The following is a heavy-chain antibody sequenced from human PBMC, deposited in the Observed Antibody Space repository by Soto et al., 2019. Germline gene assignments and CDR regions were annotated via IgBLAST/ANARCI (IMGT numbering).Heavy chain of an antibody. V-gene: IGHV1-46*03. J-gene: IGHJ5*02. CDR2: IDPRGGVT. Sequence: QVQLVQSGPEVKKPGASVKISCRASGYTFTKYYVHWVRQAPGQGLEWMGVIDPRGGVTTYAQKFQDRVTMTMDTALSTVFLDLTSLRSEDTAIYFCASHCSTRCSDGIDPWGQGTLVIVSS. CDR3: ASHCSTRCSDGIDP. D-gene: IGHD2-15*01. CDR1: GYTFTKYY.